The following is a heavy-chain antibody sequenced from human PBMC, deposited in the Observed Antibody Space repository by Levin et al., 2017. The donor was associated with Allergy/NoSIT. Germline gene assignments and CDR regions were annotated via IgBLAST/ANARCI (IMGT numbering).Heavy chain of an antibody. J-gene: IGHJ6*03. V-gene: IGHV3-33*01. Sequence: GGSLRLSCAASGFTFSSYGMHWVRQAPGKGLEWVAVIWYDGSNKYYADSVKGRFTISRDNSKNTLYLQMNSLRAEDTAVYYCARARISYYYYYYMDVWGKGTTVTVSS. CDR2: IWYDGSNK. CDR3: ARARISYYYYYYMDV. CDR1: GFTFSSYG.